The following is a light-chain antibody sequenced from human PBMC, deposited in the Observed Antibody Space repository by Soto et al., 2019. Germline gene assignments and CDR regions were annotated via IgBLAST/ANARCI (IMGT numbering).Light chain of an antibody. V-gene: IGKV3-15*01. CDR3: HQYNHWLTWT. Sequence: EIVLTQSPGTLSLSPGERATLYCRASQSISSYLAWYQQKPGQAPRLLIYSASTRATGIPARFSGSGSGTEFTLTISSLQSEDFAVYYCHQYNHWLTWTFGQGTKVDIK. CDR1: QSISSY. J-gene: IGKJ1*01. CDR2: SAS.